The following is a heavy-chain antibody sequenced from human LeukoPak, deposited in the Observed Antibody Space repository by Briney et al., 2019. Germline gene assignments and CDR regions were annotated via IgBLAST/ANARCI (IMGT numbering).Heavy chain of an antibody. D-gene: IGHD1-26*01. CDR2: VSGSGRNT. J-gene: IGHJ4*02. V-gene: IGHV3-23*01. Sequence: GGSLRLSCVASGFSFSNAWMTWVRQAPGKGLEWVSSVSGSGRNTFYPDSVEGRFTISRDNSKNTVYLQMNSLRADDTAVYYCVKSRRVGANQRGLFDYWGQGTLATVSP. CDR1: GFSFSNAW. CDR3: VKSRRVGANQRGLFDY.